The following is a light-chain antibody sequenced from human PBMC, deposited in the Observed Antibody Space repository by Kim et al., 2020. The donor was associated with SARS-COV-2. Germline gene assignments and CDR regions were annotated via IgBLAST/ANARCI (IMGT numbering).Light chain of an antibody. Sequence: GENVSISCTRSSGRIATNYVQWYLQRPGSAPTTVICEDSERPSGVPCRFSGSIDSSSNSASLTISGLKPEDEADYYCQSYDADNVVFGGGTQLTVL. CDR2: EDS. V-gene: IGLV6-57*03. CDR1: SGRIATNY. J-gene: IGLJ7*01. CDR3: QSYDADNVV.